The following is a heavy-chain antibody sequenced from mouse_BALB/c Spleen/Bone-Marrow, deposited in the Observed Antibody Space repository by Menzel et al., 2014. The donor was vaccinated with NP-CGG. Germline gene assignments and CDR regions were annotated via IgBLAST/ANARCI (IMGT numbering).Heavy chain of an antibody. Sequence: QVQLKESGAELVKPGASVKLSCKASGYTFTSYYIYWVKQRPGQGLEWIGEINHSNGYTNFNEKFKSKATLTVDKSSSTAYIQLSSLTSEDSAVYYCTREGAYWGQGTLVTVSA. J-gene: IGHJ3*01. V-gene: IGHV1S81*02. CDR3: TREGAY. CDR2: INHSNGYT. CDR1: GYTFTSYY.